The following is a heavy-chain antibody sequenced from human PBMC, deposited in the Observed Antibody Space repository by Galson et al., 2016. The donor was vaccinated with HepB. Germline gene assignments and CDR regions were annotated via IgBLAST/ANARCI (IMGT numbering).Heavy chain of an antibody. CDR2: ISSSGSTI. CDR1: GFTFSSYE. V-gene: IGHV3-48*03. J-gene: IGHJ6*02. Sequence: SLRLSCAASGFTFSSYEMNWVRQAPGKGLEWVSYISSSGSTIYYADSVKGRFTISRDNAKNSLYLQMNSLRAEDTAVYYCARGHDDFWSPFDYYGMDVWGQGTTVTVSS. CDR3: ARGHDDFWSPFDYYGMDV. D-gene: IGHD3-3*01.